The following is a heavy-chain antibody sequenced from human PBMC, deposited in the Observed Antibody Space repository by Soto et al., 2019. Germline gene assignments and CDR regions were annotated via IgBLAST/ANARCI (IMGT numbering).Heavy chain of an antibody. D-gene: IGHD6-13*01. CDR3: ARGATHGSSWYFWFDP. CDR1: GGTFSTYP. J-gene: IGHJ5*02. CDR2: IIPLFGTT. V-gene: IGHV1-69*01. Sequence: QVQLVQSGAEVRMPGSSVKVSCKASGGTFSTYPINWVRQAPGQGLEWMGGIIPLFGTTNYAQKFKGRVTITADESTSPAYMALSSLRAEDAAVYYCARGATHGSSWYFWFDPWGQGTLVTVSS.